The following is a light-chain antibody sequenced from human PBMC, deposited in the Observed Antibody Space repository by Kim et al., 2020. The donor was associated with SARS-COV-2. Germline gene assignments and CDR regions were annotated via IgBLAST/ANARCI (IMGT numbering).Light chain of an antibody. Sequence: PGQEVTISCSGSSSNIGNNYVSWYQQLPGTAPKLLIYNNGQRPSGIPDRFSAFKSGTSATLDIAGLQTGDEADYYCATWDSSLNMVFGGGTQLTVL. J-gene: IGLJ2*01. V-gene: IGLV1-51*01. CDR2: NNG. CDR1: SSNIGNNY. CDR3: ATWDSSLNMV.